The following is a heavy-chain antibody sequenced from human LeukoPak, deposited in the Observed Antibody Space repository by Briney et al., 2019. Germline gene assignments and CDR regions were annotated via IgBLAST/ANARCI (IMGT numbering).Heavy chain of an antibody. CDR2: SYYSGTT. CDR1: GGSISSYY. V-gene: IGHV4-59*01. Sequence: SEALSLTCTVSGGSISSYYWSWIRQPPGKGLEWIGYSYYSGTTNYNPSLKSRVTISLGTSKNQFSLNLSSVTAADTAVYYCARTAGSFTVFGVVTRAFDTWGQGVMVTVSS. J-gene: IGHJ3*02. CDR3: ARTAGSFTVFGVVTRAFDT. D-gene: IGHD3-3*01.